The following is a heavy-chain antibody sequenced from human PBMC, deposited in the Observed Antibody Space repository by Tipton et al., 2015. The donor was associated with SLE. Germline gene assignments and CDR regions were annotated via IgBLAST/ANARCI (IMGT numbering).Heavy chain of an antibody. CDR3: ARHGWQQLDRDGFDF. J-gene: IGHJ4*02. V-gene: IGHV4-34*01. D-gene: IGHD6-13*01. CDR1: GGSFSDYS. Sequence: LRLSCAVYGGSFSDYSWSWIRQPPGKGLEWIGSIYYSGSTYYTPSLKSRVSISVDTSKNQFSLRLNSVTAADTAVFYCARHGWQQLDRDGFDFWGQGTLVTVSS. CDR2: IYYSGST.